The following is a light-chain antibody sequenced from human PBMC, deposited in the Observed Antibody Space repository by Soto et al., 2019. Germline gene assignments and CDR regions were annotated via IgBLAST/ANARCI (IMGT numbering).Light chain of an antibody. CDR1: QSVVSKF. J-gene: IGKJ2*01. V-gene: IGKV3-20*01. Sequence: DIVLTQSPGTLSLSPGERATLSCRASQSVVSKFFAWYQQKPGQAPRLLIYATSSRATGIPDRFSGGGSGTDFTLTISSLEPEDFAVYYCQQYGSPPMYAFGQGTKLEIK. CDR3: QQYGSPPMYA. CDR2: ATS.